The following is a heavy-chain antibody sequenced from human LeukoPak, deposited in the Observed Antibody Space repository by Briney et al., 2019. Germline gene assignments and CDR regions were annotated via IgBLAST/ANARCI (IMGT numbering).Heavy chain of an antibody. Sequence: GGSLRLSCAASGFTFSSFAMTWVRQAPRKGLEWVSAISGSGGITHYADSVKGRFTISRDNSKNTLYLQMNSLRAEDTAVYYCARDPQPWTWGQGTLVTVSS. J-gene: IGHJ5*02. CDR1: GFTFSSFA. CDR3: ARDPQPWT. D-gene: IGHD5-12*01. CDR2: ISGSGGIT. V-gene: IGHV3-23*01.